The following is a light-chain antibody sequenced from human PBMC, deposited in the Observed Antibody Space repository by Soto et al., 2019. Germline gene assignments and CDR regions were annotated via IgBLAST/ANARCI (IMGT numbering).Light chain of an antibody. J-gene: IGKJ1*01. CDR1: QRMSGF. V-gene: IGKV1-5*01. Sequence: DIQMTQSPSTLSASVGDRVTITCRASQRMSGFLAWYQQKPGKAPQLLISDASSLGSGVPSRFSGGGSGTAFTLTISSLQPEDFATYYCQHYSSNSGTFGPATKVDIK. CDR2: DAS. CDR3: QHYSSNSGT.